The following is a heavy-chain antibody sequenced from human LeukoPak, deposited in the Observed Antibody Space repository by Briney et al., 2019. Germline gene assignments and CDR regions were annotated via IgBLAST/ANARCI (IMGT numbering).Heavy chain of an antibody. V-gene: IGHV1-3*03. J-gene: IGHJ4*02. D-gene: IGHD3-10*01. CDR1: GYTFTSYA. CDR3: ATSTMVRGVMYFDY. Sequence: ASVKVSCKASGYTFTSYAMHWVRHAPGQRLEWMGWINAGNGNTKYSQEFQGRVTITRDTSASTAYMELSSRRSEDMAVYYCATSTMVRGVMYFDYWGQGTLVTVSS. CDR2: INAGNGNT.